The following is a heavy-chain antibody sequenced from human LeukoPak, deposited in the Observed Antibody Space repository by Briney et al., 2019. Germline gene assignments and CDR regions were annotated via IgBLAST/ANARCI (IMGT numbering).Heavy chain of an antibody. CDR2: INPTGGST. V-gene: IGHV1-46*01. D-gene: IGHD6-13*01. J-gene: IGHJ4*02. CDR3: ARDRVIAAAGSFDY. CDR1: GHNLTSYY. Sequence: ASVKVSCKASGHNLTSYYMHWVRQDPGEGLGWRAIINPTGGSTTYAQRLQGRVTMTRDTSTSTVYMELRSLRSEDTAVYYCARDRVIAAAGSFDYWGQGTLVTVSS.